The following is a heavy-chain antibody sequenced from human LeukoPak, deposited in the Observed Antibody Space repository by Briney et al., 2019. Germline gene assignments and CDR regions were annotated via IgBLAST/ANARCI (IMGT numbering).Heavy chain of an antibody. V-gene: IGHV1-2*02. CDR3: ARDHEDTAVVTYFDH. D-gene: IGHD5-18*01. Sequence: GASVKVSCKASGYTFTGYYMHWVRQAPGQGLEWMGWIDPNSGGTNYAQKFQDRVTMTRDTSISTAYMELSRLKFDDTAVYYCARDHEDTAVVTYFDHWGQGTLVTVSS. CDR2: IDPNSGGT. J-gene: IGHJ4*02. CDR1: GYTFTGYY.